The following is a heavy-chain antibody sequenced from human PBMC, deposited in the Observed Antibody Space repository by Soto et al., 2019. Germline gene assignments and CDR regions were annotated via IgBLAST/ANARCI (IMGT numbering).Heavy chain of an antibody. CDR2: VDWNDDA. CDR3: ARMKPLGPYYFDF. Sequence: SGPTLVNPTQTLTLTCTVAGFSLRTPGMRGSWLRQPPGKALEWLGRVDWNDDAFYDTSLTTRLTISKENSRNRVVLTLANVDPVDTASYYCARMKPLGPYYFDFWGQGALVTVSS. CDR1: GFSLRTPGMR. V-gene: IGHV2-70*04. J-gene: IGHJ4*02. D-gene: IGHD1-26*01.